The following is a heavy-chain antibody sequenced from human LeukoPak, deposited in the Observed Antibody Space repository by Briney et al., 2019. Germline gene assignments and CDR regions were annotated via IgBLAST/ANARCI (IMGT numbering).Heavy chain of an antibody. CDR3: AREGSRRLYMDV. CDR2: IYHNGST. J-gene: IGHJ6*03. V-gene: IGHV4-4*02. CDR1: GGSISTGNW. D-gene: IGHD2-15*01. Sequence: SETLSLTCAVSGGSISTGNWWTWVRQSPDKGLEWIGEIYHNGSTDYNPSLKSRVTMSIENSKNHFSLRLTSLTAADTAVYYCAREGSRRLYMDVWGRGTTITVSS.